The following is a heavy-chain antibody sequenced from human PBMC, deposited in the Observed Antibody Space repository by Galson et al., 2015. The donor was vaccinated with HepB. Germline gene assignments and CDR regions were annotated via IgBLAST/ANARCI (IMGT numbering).Heavy chain of an antibody. Sequence: SVKVSCKASGGTFSSYALSWVRQAPGQGLEWMGGIIPILGIANYAQKFQGRVTIIADKSTSTAYMELSSLRSEDTAVYYCAREGGEYSGYSLTPWGQGTLVTVSS. CDR2: IIPILGIA. D-gene: IGHD5-12*01. V-gene: IGHV1-69*10. J-gene: IGHJ5*02. CDR3: AREGGEYSGYSLTP. CDR1: GGTFSSYA.